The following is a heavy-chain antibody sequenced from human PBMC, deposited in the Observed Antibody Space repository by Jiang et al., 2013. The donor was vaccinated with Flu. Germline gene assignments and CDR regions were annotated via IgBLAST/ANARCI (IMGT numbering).Heavy chain of an antibody. J-gene: IGHJ4*02. CDR1: GDSSLNYY. CDR3: ARHRYSYGEYYFDY. Sequence: GSGLVKPSETLSLTCTVSGDSSLNYYWTWIRQPPGKGLEWIGYINYSGSAKYNPSLKSRVTMSLDTSKRQFFLKLSSVTAADTAMYYCARHRYSYGEYYFDYWGQGTLVTVSS. CDR2: INYSGSA. D-gene: IGHD5-18*01. V-gene: IGHV4-59*01.